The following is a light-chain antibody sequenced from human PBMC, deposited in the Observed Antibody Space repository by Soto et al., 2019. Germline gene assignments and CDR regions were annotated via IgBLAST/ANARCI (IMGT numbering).Light chain of an antibody. CDR1: QSVSRY. CDR3: QQYNSWLWT. J-gene: IGKJ1*01. Sequence: EIVMTQSPATLSVSPGARATLSCRASQSVSRYLGWYQQKPGQAPRLLIYDASTRATGIPARFSGSGSGTEFTLIISSLQSEDSAVYYCQQYNSWLWTFGQGTKVDIK. CDR2: DAS. V-gene: IGKV3-15*01.